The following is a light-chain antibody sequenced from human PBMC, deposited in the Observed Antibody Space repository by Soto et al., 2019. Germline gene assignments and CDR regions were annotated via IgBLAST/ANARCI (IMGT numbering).Light chain of an antibody. Sequence: QSALTQPASVSGSPGQSITISCTGTSSDVGGYNYVSWYQQHPEKAPKLMIYEVSNRPSGVSNRFSGSKSGNTASLTISGLQAEDEADYYCSSYTSSSTPYVFGTGTKVTVL. CDR1: SSDVGGYNY. J-gene: IGLJ1*01. CDR3: SSYTSSSTPYV. V-gene: IGLV2-14*01. CDR2: EVS.